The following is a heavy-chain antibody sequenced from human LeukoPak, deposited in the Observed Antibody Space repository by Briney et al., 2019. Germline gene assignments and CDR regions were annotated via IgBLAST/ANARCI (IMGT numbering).Heavy chain of an antibody. CDR1: GFTFDDYA. D-gene: IGHD3-3*01. CDR3: ARDRHVEWLNTKWGENWLDP. V-gene: IGHV3-21*01. CDR2: ISSSSSYI. J-gene: IGHJ5*02. Sequence: PGGSLRLSCAASGFTFDDYAMHWVRQAPGKGLEWVSSISSSSSYIYYADSVKGRFTISRDNAKNSLYLQMNSLRAEDTAVYYCARDRHVEWLNTKWGENWLDPWGQGTLVTVSS.